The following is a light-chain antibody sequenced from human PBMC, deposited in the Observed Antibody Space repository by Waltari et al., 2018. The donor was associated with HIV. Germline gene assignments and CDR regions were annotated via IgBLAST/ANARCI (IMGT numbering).Light chain of an antibody. J-gene: IGKJ4*01. CDR2: AAS. V-gene: IGKV1-9*01. CDR3: QEFSYYPLT. CDR1: QDITSY. Sequence: DIQLTQSPSFLSASVGDRVTITCRASQDITSYLAWYQQKPGKAPELLIYAASTLQSGVPSRFSGSGSGTEFTLTISSLQPEDFATYYCQEFSYYPLTFGGGTKVEIK.